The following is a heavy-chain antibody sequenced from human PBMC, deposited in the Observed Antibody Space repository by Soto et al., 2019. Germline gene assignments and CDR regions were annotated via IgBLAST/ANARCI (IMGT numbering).Heavy chain of an antibody. V-gene: IGHV3-30-3*01. CDR2: ISYDGSNK. CDR1: GFTFSSYA. Sequence: GGSLRLSCAASGFTFSSYAMHWVRQAPGKGLEWVAVISYDGSNKYYADSVKGRFTISRDNSKNTLYLQMNSLRAEDTAVYYCARAYLPFLEWNNWFDPWGQGTLVTVSS. D-gene: IGHD3-3*01. J-gene: IGHJ5*02. CDR3: ARAYLPFLEWNNWFDP.